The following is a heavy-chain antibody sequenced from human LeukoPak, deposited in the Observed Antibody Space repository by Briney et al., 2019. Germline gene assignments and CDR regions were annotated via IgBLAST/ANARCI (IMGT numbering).Heavy chain of an antibody. CDR2: IDSSGNA. D-gene: IGHD6-19*01. J-gene: IGHJ4*02. Sequence: SETLSLTCTVSGGSITTSGYYWGWIRQSPGKGLEYFASIDSSGNAYYNPSLQSRVTISADTSKNQFSLKLSSVTAADTAVYYCARHVSSGWYSQYYFDYWGQGTLVTVSS. V-gene: IGHV4-39*01. CDR1: GGSITTSGYY. CDR3: ARHVSSGWYSQYYFDY.